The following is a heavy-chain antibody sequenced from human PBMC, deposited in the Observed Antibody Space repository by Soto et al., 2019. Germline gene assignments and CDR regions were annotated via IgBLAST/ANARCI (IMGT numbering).Heavy chain of an antibody. CDR2: LYYTGST. CDR3: ARGGGYDFRSSQAPPIDV. J-gene: IGHJ6*02. V-gene: IGHV4-59*01. D-gene: IGHD3-3*01. Sequence: SETLSLTCNVSVGSISDFYWSWIRQSPGKRLEWIGYLYYTGSTNYNPALKSRVTISLDTSKNQFSLKVRSVTAADTAVYYCARGGGYDFRSSQAPPIDVWGQGTTVTVSS. CDR1: VGSISDFY.